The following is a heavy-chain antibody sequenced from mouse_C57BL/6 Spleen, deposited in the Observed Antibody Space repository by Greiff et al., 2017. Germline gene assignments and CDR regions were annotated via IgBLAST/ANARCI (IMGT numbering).Heavy chain of an antibody. V-gene: IGHV1-53*01. CDR3: AREGRGLRQFAY. J-gene: IGHJ3*01. D-gene: IGHD2-4*01. CDR1: GYTFTSYW. Sequence: VKLMESGTELVKPGASVKLSCKASGYTFTSYWMHWVKQRPGQGLEWIGNIKPSNGGTNYNEKFKSKATLTVDKSSSTAHMQLSSLTAEDSAVYYCAREGRGLRQFAYWGQGTLVTVSA. CDR2: IKPSNGGT.